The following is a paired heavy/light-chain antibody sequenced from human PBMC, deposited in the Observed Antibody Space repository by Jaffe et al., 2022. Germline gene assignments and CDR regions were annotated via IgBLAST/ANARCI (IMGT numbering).Heavy chain of an antibody. J-gene: IGHJ4*02. Sequence: QVQLVESGGGVVQPGGSLRLSCAASGFTFSSYGIHWVRQAPGKGLEWVALISYDGVKKYYADSVQGRVTISRDNFKNTLSLQMNSLRGEDTAIYYCAKDGSYSGYDGFEKWGQGTLVTVSS. CDR3: AKDGSYSGYDGFEK. D-gene: IGHD5-12*01. CDR1: GFTFSSYG. V-gene: IGHV3-30*18. CDR2: ISYDGVKK.
Light chain of an antibody. V-gene: IGLV5-45*01. Sequence: QAVLTQPASLSASPGASASLTCTLRTGIDVGSYRIYWYQQKPGSPPQYLLRYRSDSDKQQGSGVPSRFSGSKDASANAGLLLISGLQSDDEADYYCMIWHTSAWVSGGGTKLTVL. J-gene: IGLJ2*01. CDR3: MIWHTSAWV. CDR1: TGIDVGSYR. CDR2: YRSDSDK.